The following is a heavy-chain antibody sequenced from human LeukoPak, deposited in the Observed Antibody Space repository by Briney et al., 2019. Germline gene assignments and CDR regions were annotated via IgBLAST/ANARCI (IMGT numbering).Heavy chain of an antibody. J-gene: IGHJ4*02. V-gene: IGHV3-7*01. D-gene: IGHD2/OR15-2a*01. CDR2: IKQDGSEK. CDR3: ARSHNSRDYYYFDY. Sequence: QPGGSLRLSCAASGFTFTSYSMSWVRQAPGKGLEWVANIKQDGSEKYYVDSVKGRFTISRDNAKNSLYLQMNSLRAEDTAVYYCARSHNSRDYYYFDYWGQGTLVTVSS. CDR1: GFTFTSYS.